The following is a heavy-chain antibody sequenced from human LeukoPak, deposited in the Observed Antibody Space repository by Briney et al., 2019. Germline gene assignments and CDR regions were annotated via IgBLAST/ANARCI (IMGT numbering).Heavy chain of an antibody. CDR3: ARRSYDGSGYYYVDY. Sequence: PSETLCLTCTVSGGSISSSGYYWGWIRQPPGKGLEWIGSISSGGSTHYIPSLKSRVTISVDTSKNQFSLKLSSVTAADTAVYYCARRSYDGSGYYYVDYWGQGTLVTVSS. CDR2: ISSGGST. V-gene: IGHV4-39*01. D-gene: IGHD3-22*01. J-gene: IGHJ4*02. CDR1: GGSISSSGYY.